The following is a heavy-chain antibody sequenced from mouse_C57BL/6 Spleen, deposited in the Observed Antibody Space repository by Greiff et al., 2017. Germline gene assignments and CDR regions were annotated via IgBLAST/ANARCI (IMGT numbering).Heavy chain of an antibody. Sequence: DVLLVESGGDLVKPGGSLKLSCAASGFTFSSYGMSWVRQTPDKRLAWVATISSGGSYTYYPDSVKGRFTISRDNAKNTLYLQMGCLKSEDTAMYYCAAYYCYGSSPGYYSMDYWGQGTSVTVSS. CDR2: ISSGGSYT. CDR3: AAYYCYGSSPGYYSMDY. CDR1: GFTFSSYG. V-gene: IGHV5-6*01. D-gene: IGHD1-1*01. J-gene: IGHJ4*01.